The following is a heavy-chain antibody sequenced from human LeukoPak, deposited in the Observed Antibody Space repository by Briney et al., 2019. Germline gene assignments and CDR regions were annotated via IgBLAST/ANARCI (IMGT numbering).Heavy chain of an antibody. Sequence: SQTLSLTCAISGDSVSSNSAAWNWIRQSPSRGLEWLGRTYYRSKWYNDYAVSVKSRITINPDTSKNQFSLQLNSVTPEDTAVYYCARGSLAAAGRTDAFDIWGQGTMVTVSS. CDR2: TYYRSKWYN. CDR3: ARGSLAAAGRTDAFDI. J-gene: IGHJ3*02. V-gene: IGHV6-1*01. CDR1: GDSVSSNSAA. D-gene: IGHD6-13*01.